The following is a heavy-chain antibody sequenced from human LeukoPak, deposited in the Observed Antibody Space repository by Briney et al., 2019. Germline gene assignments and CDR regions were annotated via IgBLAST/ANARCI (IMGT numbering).Heavy chain of an antibody. V-gene: IGHV3-48*03. J-gene: IGHJ4*02. CDR3: ARVPVLTAAAGTFDF. CDR1: GFTFSNYE. Sequence: PGGSLRVSCAASGFTFSNYEMNGVRQAPGKVLGWVSYFTSSGSSIYYADSVKGRFTISRDNANNSLYLQMNSLRAEDTAVYYCARVPVLTAAAGTFDFWGQGTLVTVSS. CDR2: FTSSGSSI. D-gene: IGHD6-13*01.